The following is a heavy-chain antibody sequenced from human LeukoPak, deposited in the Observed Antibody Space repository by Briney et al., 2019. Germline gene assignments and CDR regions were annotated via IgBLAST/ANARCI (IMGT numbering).Heavy chain of an antibody. CDR3: ARVKRFGYYFDY. CDR2: IYYSGST. CDR1: GGSISGSSSY. V-gene: IGHV4-61*05. J-gene: IGHJ4*02. Sequence: SETLSLTCTVSGGSISGSSSYWGWIRQPPGPGLEWIGYIYYSGSTNYNPSLKSRVTISVDTSKNQFSLKLSSVTAADTAVYYCARVKRFGYYFDYWGQGTLVTVSS. D-gene: IGHD3-16*01.